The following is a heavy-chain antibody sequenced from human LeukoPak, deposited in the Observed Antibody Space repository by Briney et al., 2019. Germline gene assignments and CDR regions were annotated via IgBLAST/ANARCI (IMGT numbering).Heavy chain of an antibody. D-gene: IGHD5-12*01. Sequence: NPSETLSLTCTVSGYSISSGYYWGWIRQPPGKGLEWIGSIYYSGSTYYNPSLKSRVTISVDTSKNQFSLKLSSVTAADTAVYYCARNSGYDDGFDYWGQGTLVTVSS. V-gene: IGHV4-38-2*02. CDR1: GYSISSGYY. CDR2: IYYSGST. CDR3: ARNSGYDDGFDY. J-gene: IGHJ4*02.